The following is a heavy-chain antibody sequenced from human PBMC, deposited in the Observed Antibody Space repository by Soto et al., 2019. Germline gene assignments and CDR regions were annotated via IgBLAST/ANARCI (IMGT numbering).Heavy chain of an antibody. V-gene: IGHV3-48*02. CDR2: ISSSSSTI. Sequence: EVQLVESGGGLVQPGGSLRLSCAASGFTFSSYSMNWVRQAPGKGLEWVSYISSSSSTIYYADSVKGRFTFSRDNAKNSLYLQMNSLRDEDTAVYYCARGELSSSWIYYFDYWGQGTLVTVSS. D-gene: IGHD6-13*01. CDR3: ARGELSSSWIYYFDY. J-gene: IGHJ4*02. CDR1: GFTFSSYS.